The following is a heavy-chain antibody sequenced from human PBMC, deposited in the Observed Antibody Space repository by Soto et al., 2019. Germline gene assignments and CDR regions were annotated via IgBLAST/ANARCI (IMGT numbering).Heavy chain of an antibody. CDR1: GFSLATSGLG. CDR3: AHRLGKYNFWNCGYFDF. CDR2: IYWDDDK. V-gene: IGHV2-5*02. D-gene: IGHD3-3*01. J-gene: IGHJ4*02. Sequence: QITLKASDPTLMKPTQTLTLTCTFSGFSLATSGLGVGWLRQPPRAALEWISVIYWDDDKLYNPSLRARLAITKDTSRNHVVLTMTNMDPADTGTYYCAHRLGKYNFWNCGYFDFWGQGTLVTVSS.